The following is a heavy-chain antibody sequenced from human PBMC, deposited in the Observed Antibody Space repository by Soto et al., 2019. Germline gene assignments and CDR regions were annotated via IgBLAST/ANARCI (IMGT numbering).Heavy chain of an antibody. CDR1: GFTFDSYP. V-gene: IGHV3-23*01. Sequence: EVQLLDSGGGLVQPGGSLRLSCAASGFTFDSYPMSWARQAPGKGLEWVSTISGSGCSTHYADSVKGRFTTSRDNSKNTLYRQMNSLRAADTAIYYCAKGLASYYESADYWGPGTLGTVSS. D-gene: IGHD1-26*01. CDR3: AKGLASYYESADY. J-gene: IGHJ4*02. CDR2: ISGSGCST.